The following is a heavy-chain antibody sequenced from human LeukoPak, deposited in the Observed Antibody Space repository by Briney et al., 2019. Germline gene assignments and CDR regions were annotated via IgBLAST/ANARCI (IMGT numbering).Heavy chain of an antibody. Sequence: GGSLRLSCVASGFTFSSYEMNWVRQAPGKGLEWVSYISSSGSTIYYADSVKGRFTISRDNAKNSLYLQMNSLRAEDTAVYYCARLPGSSTSKDYWGQGTLVTVSS. J-gene: IGHJ4*02. CDR1: GFTFSSYE. D-gene: IGHD3-10*01. CDR2: ISSSGSTI. V-gene: IGHV3-48*03. CDR3: ARLPGSSTSKDY.